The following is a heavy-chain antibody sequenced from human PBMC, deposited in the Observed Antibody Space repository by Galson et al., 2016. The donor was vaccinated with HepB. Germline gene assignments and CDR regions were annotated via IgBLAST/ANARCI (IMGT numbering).Heavy chain of an antibody. CDR2: SNSDGSRI. CDR1: GFIFMNYW. Sequence: SCAASGFIFMNYWMHWVRQVPGKGLEYVAHSNSDGSRINYADSVRGRFTISRDNAKNTLYLQLNSLRVEDTALYYCASDRAGMTTSSWFDSWGQGTLVSVSS. CDR3: ASDRAGMTTSSWFDS. D-gene: IGHD1-1*01. J-gene: IGHJ5*01. V-gene: IGHV3-74*01.